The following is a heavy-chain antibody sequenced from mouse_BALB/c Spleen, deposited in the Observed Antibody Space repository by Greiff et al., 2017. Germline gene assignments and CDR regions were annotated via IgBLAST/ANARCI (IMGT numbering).Heavy chain of an antibody. V-gene: IGHV2-6-7*01. CDR1: GFSLTGSG. CDR3: ARGDYYGSSPFAY. Sequence: VKLMESGPGLVAPSQSLSITCTVSGFSLTGSGVNWVRQPPGKGLEWLGMIWGDGSTDYNSALKSRLSISKDNSKSQVFLKMNSLQTDDTARYYCARGDYYGSSPFAYWGQGTLGTVSA. J-gene: IGHJ3*01. CDR2: IWGDGST. D-gene: IGHD1-1*01.